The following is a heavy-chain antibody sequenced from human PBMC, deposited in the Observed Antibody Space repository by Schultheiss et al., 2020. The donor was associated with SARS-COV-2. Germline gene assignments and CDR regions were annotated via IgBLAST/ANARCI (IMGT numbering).Heavy chain of an antibody. Sequence: KISCKASGYTFTSYDINWVRQATGQGLEWMGRIIPILGIANYAQKFQGRVTITADKSTSTAYMELSSLRSEDTAVYYCARRRDSSGWYLRGGGYMDVWGKGTTVTVSS. CDR3: ARRRDSSGWYLRGGGYMDV. D-gene: IGHD6-19*01. CDR1: GYTFTSYD. J-gene: IGHJ6*03. CDR2: IIPILGIA. V-gene: IGHV1-69*04.